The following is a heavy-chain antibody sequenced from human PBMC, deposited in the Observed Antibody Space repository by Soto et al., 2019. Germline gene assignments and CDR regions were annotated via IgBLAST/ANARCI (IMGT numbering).Heavy chain of an antibody. D-gene: IGHD2-15*01. Sequence: ASVKVSCKASGYTFTGYYMHWVRQAPGQGLEWMGWINPNSGGTNYAQKFQGRVTMTRDTSISTAYMELSRLRPDDTAVYYCARDSLYCSGGSCYPFFDYWGQGTLVTVSS. V-gene: IGHV1-2*02. CDR3: ARDSLYCSGGSCYPFFDY. CDR2: INPNSGGT. CDR1: GYTFTGYY. J-gene: IGHJ4*02.